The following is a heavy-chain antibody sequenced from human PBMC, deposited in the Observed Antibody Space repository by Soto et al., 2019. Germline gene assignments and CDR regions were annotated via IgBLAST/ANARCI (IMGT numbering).Heavy chain of an antibody. CDR3: ARVVRRMRGYYYDSSGYDDKNWFDP. V-gene: IGHV4-34*01. CDR1: GGSFSCYY. Sequence: SETLSLTCAVYGGSFSCYYWIWVRQPPGKGLEWIGEINHRGSTNYNPSLKSRVTISVDTSKNQFSLKLSSVTAADTAVYYCARVVRRMRGYYYDSSGYDDKNWFDPWGQGTLVTVSS. J-gene: IGHJ5*02. D-gene: IGHD3-22*01. CDR2: INHRGST.